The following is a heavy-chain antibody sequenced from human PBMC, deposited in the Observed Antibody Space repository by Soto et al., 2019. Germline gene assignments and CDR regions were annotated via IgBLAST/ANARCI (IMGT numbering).Heavy chain of an antibody. J-gene: IGHJ5*02. CDR3: TRPPSGSYGDDFDP. V-gene: IGHV3-73*01. D-gene: IGHD1-26*01. CDR2: IRDKANHYAT. Sequence: GGFLRLSCKVSGFSFSDSAMAWVRQASGKGLEWVGHIRDKANHYATAYAASVKGRFVISRDDSQNTAYLQMSSLKADDTAVYYCTRPPSGSYGDDFDPWGQGTLVTVSS. CDR1: GFSFSDSA.